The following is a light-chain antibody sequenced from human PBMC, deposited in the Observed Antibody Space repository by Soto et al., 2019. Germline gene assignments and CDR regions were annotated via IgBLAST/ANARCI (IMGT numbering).Light chain of an antibody. CDR1: SSNIGAGYD. CDR2: GNS. Sequence: QPVLTQPPAVSGAPGQRVTISCTGSSSNIGAGYDVHWYQQLPGTAPKLLIYGNSNRHSGVPDRFSGSKSGTSASLAITGLQAEDEADYYCQSYDSSLSGYVFGTGTKLTVL. CDR3: QSYDSSLSGYV. V-gene: IGLV1-40*01. J-gene: IGLJ1*01.